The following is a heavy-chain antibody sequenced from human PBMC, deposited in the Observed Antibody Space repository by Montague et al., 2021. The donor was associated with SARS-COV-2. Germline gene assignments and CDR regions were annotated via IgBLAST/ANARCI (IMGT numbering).Heavy chain of an antibody. V-gene: IGHV4-34*01. CDR1: GGSFSGYY. Sequence: SETLSLTCAVYGGSFSGYYWSWIRQPPGKGLEWIGEINHSGSTNYNPSLKSRVTTSADTSKNQFSLKLSSVTAADTAVYYCARVRYYGSGTSLGMDVWGQGTTVTVSS. CDR2: INHSGST. CDR3: ARVRYYGSGTSLGMDV. J-gene: IGHJ6*02. D-gene: IGHD3-10*01.